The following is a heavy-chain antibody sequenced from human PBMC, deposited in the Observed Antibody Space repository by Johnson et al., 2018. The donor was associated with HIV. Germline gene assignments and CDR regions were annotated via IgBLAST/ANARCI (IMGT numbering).Heavy chain of an antibody. CDR2: LPYDGSNK. D-gene: IGHD6-13*01. CDR3: ARSKGSIWYGSAFDI. J-gene: IGHJ3*02. V-gene: IGHV3-30-3*01. CDR1: GFTFSNYA. Sequence: QMLLVESGGGVVQPGRSLRLSCAASGFTFSNYAMHWVRQTPGKGLEWVAILPYDGSNKYYADSVKGRFTISRDNSKNTLYLQMNSLRGEDTAVYYCARSKGSIWYGSAFDIWGQGTMVTVSS.